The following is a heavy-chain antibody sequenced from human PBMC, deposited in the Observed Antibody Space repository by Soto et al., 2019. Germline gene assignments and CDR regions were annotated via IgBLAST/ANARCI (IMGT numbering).Heavy chain of an antibody. V-gene: IGHV4-39*01. CDR2: MYYSGNT. Sequence: PSETLSLTCIVSGDSISRSSYYWGWIRQPPGKGLEWIGSMYYSGNTYYNPSLKSRVTISVDTSKSQLSLKLSSVTAADTAVYYCEKNAQNGGYFHWFDPWGQGTLVTVSS. CDR3: EKNAQNGGYFHWFDP. D-gene: IGHD3-22*01. CDR1: GDSISRSSYY. J-gene: IGHJ5*02.